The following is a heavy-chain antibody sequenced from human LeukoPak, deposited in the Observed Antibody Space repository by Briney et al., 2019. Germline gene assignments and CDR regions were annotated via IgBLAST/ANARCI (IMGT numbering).Heavy chain of an antibody. D-gene: IGHD6-13*01. CDR1: GGSISSSSYY. CDR2: IYYSGST. Sequence: SETLSLTCTVSGGSISSSSYYWGWIRQPPGKGLEWIGYIYYSGSTYYNPSLKSRVTISVDTSKNQFSLKLSSVTAADTAVYYCARETNTYSSSWYGFDYWGQGTLVTVSS. CDR3: ARETNTYSSSWYGFDY. V-gene: IGHV4-30-4*08. J-gene: IGHJ4*02.